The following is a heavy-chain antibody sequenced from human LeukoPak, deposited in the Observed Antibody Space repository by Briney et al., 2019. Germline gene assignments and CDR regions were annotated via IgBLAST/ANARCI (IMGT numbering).Heavy chain of an antibody. CDR1: GFTFSSYA. V-gene: IGHV3-23*01. CDR3: AKVGDDSSGYPYFDY. CDR2: FSGSGGTT. D-gene: IGHD3-22*01. J-gene: IGHJ4*02. Sequence: GGSLRLSCAASGFTFSSYAMNWVRQAPGRGLEWVSGFSGSGGTTYYADSVKGRFTISRDNSKNTLYLQMNSLRAEDTAVYYCAKVGDDSSGYPYFDYWGQGTLVTVSS.